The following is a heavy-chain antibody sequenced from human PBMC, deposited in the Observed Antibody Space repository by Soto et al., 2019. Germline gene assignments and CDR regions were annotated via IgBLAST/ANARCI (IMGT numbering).Heavy chain of an antibody. CDR1: GFTFRSYE. D-gene: IGHD1-20*01. CDR3: TRSGNNFCYYGMDV. Sequence: PGGSLRLSCVASGFTFRSYEMNWVRQAPGKGLEWVSYISSSGSVIKYGDSVKGRFTISRDNAKNSLYLQMNSPRAEDTALYYCTRSGNNFCYYGMDVWGQGTTVTVSS. J-gene: IGHJ6*02. V-gene: IGHV3-48*03. CDR2: ISSSGSVI.